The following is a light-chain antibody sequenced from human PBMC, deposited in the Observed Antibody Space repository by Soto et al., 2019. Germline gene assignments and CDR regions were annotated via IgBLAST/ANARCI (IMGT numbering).Light chain of an antibody. V-gene: IGKV1-5*03. CDR1: QSISNW. CDR2: RVS. J-gene: IGKJ1*01. Sequence: IQMTQSPSTLSASVGDRVTITCRASQSISNWLAWYQHKPGKAPRALIYRVSNLESGVPSRFSGSGSGTEFTLTISGLQPDDFATYYCQQYQTYSWTFGQGPRWIS. CDR3: QQYQTYSWT.